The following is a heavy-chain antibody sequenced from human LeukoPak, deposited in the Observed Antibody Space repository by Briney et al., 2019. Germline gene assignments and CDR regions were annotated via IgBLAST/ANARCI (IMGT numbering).Heavy chain of an antibody. D-gene: IGHD3-22*01. CDR1: GFTFSSYA. CDR3: ARGHYYDSSGYPLGY. CDR2: IYSGGST. Sequence: PGGSLRLSCAASGFTFSSYAMHWVRQAPGKGLEWVSVIYSGGSTYYADSVKGRFTISRDNSKNTLYLQMNSLRAEDTAVYYCARGHYYDSSGYPLGYWGQGTLVTVSS. J-gene: IGHJ4*02. V-gene: IGHV3-53*01.